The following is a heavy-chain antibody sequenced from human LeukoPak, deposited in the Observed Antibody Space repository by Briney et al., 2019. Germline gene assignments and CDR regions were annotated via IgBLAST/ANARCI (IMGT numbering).Heavy chain of an antibody. Sequence: PWASVKVSCKASGGTFSSYAISWVRQAPGQGLEWMGGIIPIFGTANYAQKFQGRVTITADESTSTAYMELSSLRFDDTAVYYCAAGLGAGVSGSGHWGQGTLVTVSS. CDR3: AAGLGAGVSGSGH. V-gene: IGHV1-69*13. J-gene: IGHJ4*02. D-gene: IGHD6-19*01. CDR1: GGTFSSYA. CDR2: IIPIFGTA.